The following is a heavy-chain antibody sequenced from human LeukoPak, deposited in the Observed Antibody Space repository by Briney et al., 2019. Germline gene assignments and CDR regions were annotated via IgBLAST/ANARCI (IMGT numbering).Heavy chain of an antibody. CDR2: INHSVST. J-gene: IGHJ3*02. CDR3: PRCNSGSYWRRGKFFAFDI. D-gene: IGHD1-26*01. Sequence: SETLSLTCAVYAGSFSCYYWGWIRQLPGKGLEWIGEINHSVSTYYNTCLRARATISVATFKNQFSWNLSAVTPADTAGYYGPRCNSGSYWRRGKFFAFDIWGQGTMVTASS. CDR1: AGSFSCYY. V-gene: IGHV4-34*01.